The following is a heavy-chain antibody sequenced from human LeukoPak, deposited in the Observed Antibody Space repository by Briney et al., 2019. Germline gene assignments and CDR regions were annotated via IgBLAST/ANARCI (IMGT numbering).Heavy chain of an antibody. CDR3: ARDSALAQAVMFDY. J-gene: IGHJ4*02. Sequence: EASETLSLTCTVSGYSISSGYYWGWIRQPPGKGLEWTGSIDHSGSTYYNPSLKSRITISVDTSKNQLSLKLSSVTAADTAVYYCARDSALAQAVMFDYWGQGTLVTVSS. D-gene: IGHD6-19*01. V-gene: IGHV4-38-2*02. CDR2: IDHSGST. CDR1: GYSISSGYY.